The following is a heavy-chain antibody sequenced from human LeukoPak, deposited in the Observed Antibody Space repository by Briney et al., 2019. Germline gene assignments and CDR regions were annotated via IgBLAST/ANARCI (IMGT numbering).Heavy chain of an antibody. CDR2: ISDYNGKT. J-gene: IGHJ3*02. CDR3: ARVRQWTSSAWYRRGPRSYDAFDI. CDR1: GYTFTRYG. V-gene: IGHV1-18*01. D-gene: IGHD6-19*01. Sequence: ASVKVSCKASGYTFTRYGISWVRQAPGQGVEWMGWISDYNGKTNYAQKLQGRVTMTTDTSTSTPYMELRSLRSNDTAVYYCARVRQWTSSAWYRRGPRSYDAFDIWGQGTMVTVSS.